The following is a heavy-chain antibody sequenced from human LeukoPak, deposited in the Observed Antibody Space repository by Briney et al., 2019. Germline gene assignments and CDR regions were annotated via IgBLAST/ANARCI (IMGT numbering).Heavy chain of an antibody. CDR1: GDSISSRNYY. CDR2: TYYSGST. CDR3: ASVRRGFGESSKYYSYYYMHV. J-gene: IGHJ6*03. V-gene: IGHV4-39*01. D-gene: IGHD3-10*01. Sequence: SETLSLTCSVSGDSISSRNYYWGWLRQPPGKGLEWIGSTYYSGSTYYNPSLKSRVTISVDTSNNQFSLKLSAVTAADTAVYYCASVRRGFGESSKYYSYYYMHVWGNGTTVTIAS.